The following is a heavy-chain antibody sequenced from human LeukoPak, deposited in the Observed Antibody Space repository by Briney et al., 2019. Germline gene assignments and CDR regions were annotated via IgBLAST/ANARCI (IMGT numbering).Heavy chain of an antibody. CDR2: IVATYEGT. Sequence: GGSLRLSCAASGFTFSAYAMMWVRQAPGKGLEWVSSIVATYEGTFYADSVQGRFIISRDNSESTVSLQMNSPRAEDTAVYYCARGKAGGLVDLFDPWGQGTLVTVSS. D-gene: IGHD3/OR15-3a*01. CDR3: ARGKAGGLVDLFDP. J-gene: IGHJ5*02. V-gene: IGHV3-23*01. CDR1: GFTFSAYA.